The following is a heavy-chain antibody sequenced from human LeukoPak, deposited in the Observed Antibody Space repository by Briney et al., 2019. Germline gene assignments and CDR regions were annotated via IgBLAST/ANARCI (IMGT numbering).Heavy chain of an antibody. V-gene: IGHV1-2*04. D-gene: IGHD1-1*01. CDR1: GYTFTGYY. CDR3: ARTGVSGDFDY. Sequence: ASVKVSCKASGYTFTGYYMHWVRQAPGQGLEWMGWINPDSGGTNYGKKFRGWVTMTRDTSISTAYMELNRLSSDDMAVYYCARTGVSGDFDYWGQGTLVTVSS. CDR2: INPDSGGT. J-gene: IGHJ4*02.